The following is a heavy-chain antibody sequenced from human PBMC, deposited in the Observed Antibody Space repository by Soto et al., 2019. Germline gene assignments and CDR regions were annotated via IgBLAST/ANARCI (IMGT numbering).Heavy chain of an antibody. Sequence: QVQLVQSGAEVKKPGASVKVSCKASGYTFTSYAMHWVRQAPGQRLEWMGWINAGNGNTKYSQKFQGRVTITRDTSASTGYMELSSLSSEDTAVYYCARQQESGTFDYWGQGTLVTVSS. CDR1: GYTFTSYA. D-gene: IGHD6-13*01. CDR2: INAGNGNT. J-gene: IGHJ4*02. V-gene: IGHV1-3*01. CDR3: ARQQESGTFDY.